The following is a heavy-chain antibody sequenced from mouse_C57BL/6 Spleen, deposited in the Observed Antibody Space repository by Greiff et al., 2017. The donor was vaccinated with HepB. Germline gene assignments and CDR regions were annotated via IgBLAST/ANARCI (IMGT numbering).Heavy chain of an antibody. CDR1: GYAFSSSW. V-gene: IGHV1-82*01. D-gene: IGHD2-4*01. J-gene: IGHJ4*01. CDR3: ARPIYYDYDGLYAMDY. Sequence: VQLQQSGPELVKPGASVKISCKASGYAFSSSWMNWVKQRPGKGLEWIGRIYPGDGDTNYNGKFKGKATLTADKSSSTAYMQLSSLTSEDSAVYFCARPIYYDYDGLYAMDYWGQGTSVTVSS. CDR2: IYPGDGDT.